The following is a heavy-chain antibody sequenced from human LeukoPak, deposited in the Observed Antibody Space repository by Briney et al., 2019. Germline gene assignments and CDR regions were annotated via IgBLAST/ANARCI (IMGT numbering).Heavy chain of an antibody. CDR1: GGSFSGYY. CDR3: VRDRCGGDCYPNWFDP. J-gene: IGHJ5*02. V-gene: IGHV4-34*01. D-gene: IGHD2-21*02. Sequence: PSETLSLTCAVYGGSFSGYYWSWIRQPPGKGLEWIGEINHSGSTNYNPSLKSRVTISVDTSKNQLSLKLTSVTAADTAVYYCVRDRCGGDCYPNWFDPWGQGTLVTVYS. CDR2: INHSGST.